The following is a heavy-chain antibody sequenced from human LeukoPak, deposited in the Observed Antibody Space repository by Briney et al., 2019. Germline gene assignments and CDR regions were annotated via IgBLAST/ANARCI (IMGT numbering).Heavy chain of an antibody. CDR2: ISSSSSTI. CDR1: GFTFSSYW. J-gene: IGHJ6*03. V-gene: IGHV3-48*01. CDR3: ARTTYFGAAGRGYYYMDV. D-gene: IGHD6-13*01. Sequence: GGSLRLSCAGSGFTFSSYWMNWVRQAPGKGLEWVSYISSSSSTIYYADSVKGRFTISRDNAKNSLYLQMNSLRAEDTAVYYCARTTYFGAAGRGYYYMDVWGKGTTVTVSS.